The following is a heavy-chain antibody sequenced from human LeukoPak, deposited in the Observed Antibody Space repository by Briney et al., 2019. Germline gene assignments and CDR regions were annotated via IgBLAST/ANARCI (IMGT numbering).Heavy chain of an antibody. V-gene: IGHV4-34*01. CDR1: GGSFSGYY. CDR2: INHSGST. Sequence: PSETLSLTCAVYGGSFSGYYWSWIRQPPGKGLEWIGEINHSGSTNYNPSLKSRVTISIDTSKNQFSLKLSSVTAADTAVYYCVRGLGPDYYYGMDVWGQGTTVTVSS. J-gene: IGHJ6*02. CDR3: VRGLGPDYYYGMDV.